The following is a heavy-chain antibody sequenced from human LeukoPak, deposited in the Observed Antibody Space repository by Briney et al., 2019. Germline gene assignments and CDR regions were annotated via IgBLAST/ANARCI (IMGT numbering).Heavy chain of an antibody. J-gene: IGHJ4*02. CDR3: ARHSDVTATRD. D-gene: IGHD1-20*01. CDR1: GGSFSGYY. Sequence: SETLSLTCAVYGGSFSGYYWSWIRQPPGKGLEWIGSIFSSGSTYYNPSLKSRVTISVDTSKNKFSLKLRSVTAADTAVYYCARHSDVTATRDWGQGTLVTVSS. V-gene: IGHV4-34*12. CDR2: IFSSGST.